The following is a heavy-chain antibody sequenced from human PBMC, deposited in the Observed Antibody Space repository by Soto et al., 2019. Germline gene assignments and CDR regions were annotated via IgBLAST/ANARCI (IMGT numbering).Heavy chain of an antibody. CDR2: ISGGGGST. J-gene: IGHJ4*02. D-gene: IGHD6-13*01. Sequence: GGSLRLSCAASGFTFSSYAMSWVRQAPGKGLEWVSAISGGGGSTDYADSVKGRFTISRDNSKNTLYLQMNSLRAEDTAVHYCAKDGSSWYPFDYWGQGTLVTVSS. CDR3: AKDGSSWYPFDY. V-gene: IGHV3-23*01. CDR1: GFTFSSYA.